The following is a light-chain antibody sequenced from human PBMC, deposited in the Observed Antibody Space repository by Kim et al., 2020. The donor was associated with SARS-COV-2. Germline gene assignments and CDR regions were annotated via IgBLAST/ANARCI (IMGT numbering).Light chain of an antibody. J-gene: IGKJ2*01. CDR2: QVS. CDR1: QTITKW. V-gene: IGKV1-5*03. Sequence: SASVGDRVTITCRASQTITKWLAWFQQKPGKAPELLIYQVSLLKSGVPSGFSGSGSGTQFALTISSLQPDDFATYYCRQYTDYSYTFGQGTKLEI. CDR3: RQYTDYSYT.